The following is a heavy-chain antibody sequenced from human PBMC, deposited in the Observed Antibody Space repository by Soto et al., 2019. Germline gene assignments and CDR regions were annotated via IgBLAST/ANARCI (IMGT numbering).Heavy chain of an antibody. CDR3: AIHGSPYDVYY. V-gene: IGHV3-33*01. J-gene: IGHJ4*01. D-gene: IGHD3-3*01. Sequence: PGGSLRLSCATSGLDFSTGGMHWVRQVPGKGLEWVGMIWNDGSTTHFGDSVKGRFTVSRDNSKSTVYLQMNSLRAEDTAVYYCAIHGSPYDVYYWVHGT. CDR2: IWNDGSTT. CDR1: GLDFSTGG.